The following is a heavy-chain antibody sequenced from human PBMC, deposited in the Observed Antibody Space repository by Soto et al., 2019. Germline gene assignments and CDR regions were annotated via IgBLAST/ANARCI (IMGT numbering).Heavy chain of an antibody. CDR3: TRDLNIMWFFS. CDR1: GLSVTSNNY. J-gene: IGHJ5*01. V-gene: IGHV4-38-2*02. CDR2: RSHSGNT. Sequence: LSLTCGVSGLSVTSNNYWAWIRQSPGKGLEWIGSRSHSGNTYYNPSLNSRVTISVDTSKNQFSLRLTSVTAADTAIYYCTRDLNIMWFFSWGQGTLVTVSS.